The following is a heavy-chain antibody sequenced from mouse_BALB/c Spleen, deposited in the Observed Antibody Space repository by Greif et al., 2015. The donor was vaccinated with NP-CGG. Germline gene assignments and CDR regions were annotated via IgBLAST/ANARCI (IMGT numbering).Heavy chain of an antibody. J-gene: IGHJ4*01. V-gene: IGHV1-84*02. Sequence: VQLQQSGPELLKPGASVKISCKASGYTFTDYYINWVKQKPGQGLEWIGWIYPGSGNTKYNEKFKGKATLTVDTSSSTAYMQLSSLTSEGTAVYFCARRTGTEAMDYWGQGTSVTVSS. D-gene: IGHD4-1*01. CDR3: ARRTGTEAMDY. CDR1: GYTFTDYY. CDR2: IYPGSGNT.